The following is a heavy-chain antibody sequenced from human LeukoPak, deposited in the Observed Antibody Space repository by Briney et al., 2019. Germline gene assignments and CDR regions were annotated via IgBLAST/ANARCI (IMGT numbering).Heavy chain of an antibody. CDR1: GFTFSSYW. D-gene: IGHD1-26*01. J-gene: IGHJ3*02. V-gene: IGHV3-74*01. Sequence: PGGSLRLSCAASGFTFSSYWMHWVRHAPGKGLVWVSRINSDGSSTSYADSVKGRLTISRDNAKNTLYLQMNSLRAEDTAVYHCARGGYSGSYYDAFDIWGQGTMVTVSS. CDR2: INSDGSST. CDR3: ARGGYSGSYYDAFDI.